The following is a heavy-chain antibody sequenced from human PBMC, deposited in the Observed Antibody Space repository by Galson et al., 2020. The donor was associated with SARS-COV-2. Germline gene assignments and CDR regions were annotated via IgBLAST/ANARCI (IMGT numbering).Heavy chain of an antibody. CDR1: GGSISSSSYY. V-gene: IGHV4-39*02. Sequence: SETLSLTCTVSGGSISSSSYYWGWIRQPPGKGLEWIGSIYYSGSTYYNPSLKSRVTISVDTSKNQFSLKLSSVTAADTAVYYCARDWASGSYPFDYWGQGTLVTVSS. D-gene: IGHD1-26*01. CDR3: ARDWASGSYPFDY. J-gene: IGHJ4*02. CDR2: IYYSGST.